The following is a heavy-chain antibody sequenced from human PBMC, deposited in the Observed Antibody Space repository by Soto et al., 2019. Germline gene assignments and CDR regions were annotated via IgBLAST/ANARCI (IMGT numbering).Heavy chain of an antibody. D-gene: IGHD1-26*01. V-gene: IGHV4-4*02. J-gene: IGHJ4*02. Sequence: QVQLQESGPGLVKPSGTLSLTCTVSGGSMSSSNWWNWVRQSPGKGLAWIGEAHHSGRTHYNPSLKSRVTISVDKSKNHFPLKLSSVTAADTAVYYCARSEATGLHYWGQGTLVTVSS. CDR2: AHHSGRT. CDR1: GGSMSSSNW. CDR3: ARSEATGLHY.